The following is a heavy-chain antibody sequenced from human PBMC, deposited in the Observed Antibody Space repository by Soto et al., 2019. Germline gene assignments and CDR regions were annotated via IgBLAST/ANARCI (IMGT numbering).Heavy chain of an antibody. CDR1: GGTFSSYA. CDR3: ARAGDYYDSSGYYGNY. CDR2: IIPIFGTA. J-gene: IGHJ4*02. Sequence: QVQLVQSGAEVQKPGSSVKVSCKASGGTFSSYAISWVRQAPGQGLEWMGGIIPIFGTANYAQKFRGRVTITADESTSTAYMELSSLRSEDTAVYYCARAGDYYDSSGYYGNYWGQGTLVTVSS. D-gene: IGHD3-22*01. V-gene: IGHV1-69*01.